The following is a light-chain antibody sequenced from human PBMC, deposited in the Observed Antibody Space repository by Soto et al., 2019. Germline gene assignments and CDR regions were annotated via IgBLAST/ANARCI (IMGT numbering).Light chain of an antibody. J-gene: IGKJ4*01. V-gene: IGKV1-5*03. CDR1: QTISSW. CDR2: KAS. Sequence: DSQMTQSPSTLSGSVGDRVTITCRASQTISSWLAWYQQKPGKAPKLLIYKASTLKSGVPSRFSGSGSGTEFTLTISSLQPDDFATYYCQQHNTYPLTFGGGTKVDIK. CDR3: QQHNTYPLT.